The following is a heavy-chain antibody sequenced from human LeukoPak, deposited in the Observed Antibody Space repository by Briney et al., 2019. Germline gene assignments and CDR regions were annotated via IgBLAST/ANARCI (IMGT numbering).Heavy chain of an antibody. J-gene: IGHJ4*02. CDR2: TYYSGST. CDR3: ARYFCGGDCYSGYFDY. D-gene: IGHD2-21*02. CDR1: GGSISSSTFY. V-gene: IGHV4-39*01. Sequence: SETLSLTCTVSGGSISSSTFYWGWIRQPPGKGLEWIGHTYYSGSTYYNPSLKSRVTVSVDTSKKQFSLKLNSVTAADTAVYYCARYFCGGDCYSGYFDYWGQGTLVTVSS.